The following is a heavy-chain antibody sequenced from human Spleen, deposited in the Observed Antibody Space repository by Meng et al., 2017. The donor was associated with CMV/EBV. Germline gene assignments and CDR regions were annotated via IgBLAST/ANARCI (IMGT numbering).Heavy chain of an antibody. CDR2: INPNSGGT. J-gene: IGHJ4*02. CDR1: GYTFTGYY. D-gene: IGHD3-3*01. V-gene: IGHV1-2*02. Sequence: ASVKVSCKASGYTFTGYYMHWVRQAPGQGLEWMGWINPNSGGTNHAQKFQGRVTMTRDTSISTAYMELSRLRSDDTAVYYCARDRDDFWSGYVAYWGQGTLVTVSS. CDR3: ARDRDDFWSGYVAY.